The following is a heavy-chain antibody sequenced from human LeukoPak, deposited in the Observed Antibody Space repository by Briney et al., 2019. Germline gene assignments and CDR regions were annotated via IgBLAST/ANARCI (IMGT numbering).Heavy chain of an antibody. V-gene: IGHV5-51*01. CDR1: GYSFTSYW. J-gene: IGHJ4*02. Sequence: GESLKISCKGSGYSFTSYWTGWVRQMPGKGLEWMGIIYPGDSDTRYSPSFQGQVTISADKSISTAYLQWSSLKASDTAMYYCARTYLRYCSGGSCYYFDYWGQGTLVTVSS. CDR3: ARTYLRYCSGGSCYYFDY. D-gene: IGHD2-15*01. CDR2: IYPGDSDT.